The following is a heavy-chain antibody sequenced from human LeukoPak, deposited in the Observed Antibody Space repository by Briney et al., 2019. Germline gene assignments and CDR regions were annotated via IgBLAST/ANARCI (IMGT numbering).Heavy chain of an antibody. V-gene: IGHV1-18*01. CDR1: GYSFTNYG. Sequence: ASVKVSCTASGYSFTNYGITWVRQAPGQGLEWLGWISAYDGSTNYAQKFRGRVTMTTDTSTGTVFMDLRSLRSDDTAVYYCARGSLGDCNGGSCYSNGHWFDHWGQGTLVTVSS. CDR3: ARGSLGDCNGGSCYSNGHWFDH. CDR2: ISAYDGST. J-gene: IGHJ5*02. D-gene: IGHD2-15*01.